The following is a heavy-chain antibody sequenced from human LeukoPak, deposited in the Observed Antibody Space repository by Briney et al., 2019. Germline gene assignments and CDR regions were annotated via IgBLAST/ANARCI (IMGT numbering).Heavy chain of an antibody. J-gene: IGHJ4*02. Sequence: PSETLSLTCTVSGGSISSSSYYWGWIRQPPGKGLEWIGNIHYSGSTQYNPSLKSRVTISADTSKNQFSLKLSSVTAADTAVYYCARVDGITAMVRKRHYYFDYWGQGTLVTVSS. D-gene: IGHD5-18*01. V-gene: IGHV4-39*01. CDR2: IHYSGST. CDR3: ARVDGITAMVRKRHYYFDY. CDR1: GGSISSSSYY.